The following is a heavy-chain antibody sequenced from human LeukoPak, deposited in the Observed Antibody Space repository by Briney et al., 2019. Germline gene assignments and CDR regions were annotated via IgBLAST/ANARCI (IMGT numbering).Heavy chain of an antibody. D-gene: IGHD2-2*01. J-gene: IGHJ4*02. CDR2: IKQDGSEK. CDR1: GFTLSSFW. CDR3: ARGGVYQDY. Sequence: PGGSLRLSCAASGFTLSSFWMSWVRQAPGKGLEWVANIKQDGSEKYYVDSVKGRFTISRDNAKNSLYLQMNSLRAEDTAMYYCARGGVYQDYWGQGTLVTVSS. V-gene: IGHV3-7*01.